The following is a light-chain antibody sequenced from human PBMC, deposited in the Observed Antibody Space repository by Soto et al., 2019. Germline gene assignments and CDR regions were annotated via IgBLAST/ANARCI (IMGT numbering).Light chain of an antibody. Sequence: EIVLTQSPGTLSLSPGERATLSCRASQSVSSSYLAWYQQKPGQAPRLLIYGASRRGTGIPDRFSGSGSGKDFTLISSRLEPEDFAVYYCQQYGSSPRTFGQGTKLEIK. J-gene: IGKJ2*01. CDR2: GAS. V-gene: IGKV3-20*01. CDR1: QSVSSSY. CDR3: QQYGSSPRT.